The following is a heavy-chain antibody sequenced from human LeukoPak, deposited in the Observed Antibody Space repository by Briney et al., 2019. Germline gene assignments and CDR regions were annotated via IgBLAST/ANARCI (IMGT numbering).Heavy chain of an antibody. CDR1: GYTFTSYA. D-gene: IGHD2-15*01. V-gene: IGHV7-4-1*02. CDR2: INTNTGNP. Sequence: GASVKVSCKASGYTFTSYAMNWVRQAPGQGLEWMGWINTNTGNPTYAQGFTGRFVFSLDTSVSTAYLQISSLKAEDTAVYYCARTNRMGYYYYMDVWGKGTTVTVSS. CDR3: ARTNRMGYYYYMDV. J-gene: IGHJ6*03.